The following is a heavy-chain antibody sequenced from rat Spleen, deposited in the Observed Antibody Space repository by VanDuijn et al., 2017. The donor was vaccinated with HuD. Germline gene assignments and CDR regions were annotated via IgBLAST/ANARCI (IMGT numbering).Heavy chain of an antibody. CDR2: ISSGGNT. D-gene: IGHD1-5*01. Sequence: QVQLKESGPDLVQPSQTLSLTCTVSGFSLTIYGVSWVRQPPGKGLEWIAAISSGGNTYYNSILKSRLSISRDTSKSQVFLRMNSLQTEDTAMYFFARSRDNWDYWGQGVMVTVSS. CDR3: ARSRDNWDY. J-gene: IGHJ2*01. CDR1: GFSLTIYG. V-gene: IGHV2S8*01.